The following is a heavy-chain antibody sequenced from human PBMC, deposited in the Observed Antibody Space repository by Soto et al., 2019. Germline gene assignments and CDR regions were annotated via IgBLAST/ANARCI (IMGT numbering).Heavy chain of an antibody. Sequence: GGSLRLSCAASGFTFSSYAMSWVRQAPGKGLEWVSSISGSGGSTNYADSVKGRFTISRDNSKNTLYLQMNSLRAEDTAVYYCAKERSEVVAAATIYWGQGTLVTVSS. CDR1: GFTFSSYA. V-gene: IGHV3-23*01. D-gene: IGHD2-15*01. J-gene: IGHJ4*02. CDR3: AKERSEVVAAATIY. CDR2: ISGSGGST.